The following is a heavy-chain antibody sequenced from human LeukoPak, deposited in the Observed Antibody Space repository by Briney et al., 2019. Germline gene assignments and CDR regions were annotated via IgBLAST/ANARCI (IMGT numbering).Heavy chain of an antibody. CDR2: IIPILGIA. J-gene: IGHJ5*02. CDR1: GGTFSSYA. Sequence: SVKVSCKASGGTFSSYAISWVRQAPGQGLEWMGRIIPILGIANYAQKFQGRVTITADKSTSTAYMGLSSLRSEDTAVYYCASSITMVRGVYNWFDPWGQGTLVTVSS. D-gene: IGHD3-10*01. CDR3: ASSITMVRGVYNWFDP. V-gene: IGHV1-69*04.